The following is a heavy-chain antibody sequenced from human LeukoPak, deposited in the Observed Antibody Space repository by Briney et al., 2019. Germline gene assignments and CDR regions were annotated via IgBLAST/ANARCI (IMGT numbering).Heavy chain of an antibody. J-gene: IGHJ5*02. CDR3: ARGWKRGYSTDAFDP. V-gene: IGHV4-59*08. D-gene: IGHD3-22*01. CDR1: GGSISSYY. Sequence: SETLSLTCTVSGGSISSYYWSWIRQPPGKGLEWIGYIYYSGSTNYNPSLKSRVTISVDTSKNQFSLKLSSVTAADTAVYYCARGWKRGYSTDAFDPWGQGTLVTVSS. CDR2: IYYSGST.